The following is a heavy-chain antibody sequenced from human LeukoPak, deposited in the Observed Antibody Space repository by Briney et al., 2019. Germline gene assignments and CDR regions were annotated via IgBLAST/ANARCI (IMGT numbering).Heavy chain of an antibody. Sequence: GGSLRLSCEDSRFTFSSYWMSWVRRAPGKGLEWVANIRDDGGEIYYVDSVKGRFTISRDNAKSSLFLQMNSLRAEDAAVYYCARDKPRGSYYGSIFDSWGQGTLVTVSS. CDR1: RFTFSSYW. D-gene: IGHD1-26*01. CDR2: IRDDGGEI. J-gene: IGHJ4*02. CDR3: ARDKPRGSYYGSIFDS. V-gene: IGHV3-7*01.